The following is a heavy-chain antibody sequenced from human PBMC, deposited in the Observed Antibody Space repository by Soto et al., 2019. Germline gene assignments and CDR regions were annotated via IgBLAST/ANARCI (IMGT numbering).Heavy chain of an antibody. J-gene: IGHJ4*02. CDR2: MNPNSGNT. CDR3: ARGSRRSLFFDFWSGPSVF. V-gene: IGHV1-8*01. Sequence: ASENVYCKASGYTFTSYYFNWVRQATGQGLEWMGWMNPNSGNTGYAQKFQGRVTMTRNTSISTAYMELSSLRSEDTAVYYCARGSRRSLFFDFWSGPSVFWCKGTLV. CDR1: GYTFTSYY. D-gene: IGHD3-3*01.